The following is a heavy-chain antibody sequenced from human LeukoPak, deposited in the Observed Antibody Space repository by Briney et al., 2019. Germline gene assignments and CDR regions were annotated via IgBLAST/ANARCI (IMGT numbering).Heavy chain of an antibody. D-gene: IGHD3-22*01. V-gene: IGHV3-9*01. Sequence: PGRSLRLSCAASGFTFDDYAMHWVRQAPGKGLEWVSGISWNSGSIGYADSVKGRFTISRDNSKNTLYLQMNSLRAEDTAVYYCARDPDSSGYYGPGYWGQGTLVTVSS. CDR3: ARDPDSSGYYGPGY. CDR1: GFTFDDYA. J-gene: IGHJ4*02. CDR2: ISWNSGSI.